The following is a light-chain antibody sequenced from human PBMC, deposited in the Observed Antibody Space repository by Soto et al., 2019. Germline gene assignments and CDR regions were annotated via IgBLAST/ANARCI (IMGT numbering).Light chain of an antibody. J-gene: IGKJ1*01. CDR1: QSISSW. V-gene: IGKV1-39*01. CDR3: QQSYSSPPT. Sequence: DIQMTQSPSTLSASVGARVPITCRARQSISSWLAWYPQKPGKAPKLLIFAASSLQSGVPSRFSGSRSGPDFTLTISSLQPEDFATYYCQQSYSSPPTFGQGTKVDIK. CDR2: AAS.